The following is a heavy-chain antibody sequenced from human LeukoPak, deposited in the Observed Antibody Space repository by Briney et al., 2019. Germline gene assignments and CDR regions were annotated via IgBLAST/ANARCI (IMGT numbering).Heavy chain of an antibody. J-gene: IGHJ6*02. CDR1: GFTFSSYS. CDR3: ARDPGDSSSWYRPNYYYYYGMDV. Sequence: GSLRLSCAASGFTFSSYSMNWVRQAPGKGLEWVSSISSSSSYIYYADSVKGRFTISRDNAKNSLYLQMNSLRAEDTAVYYCARDPGDSSSWYRPNYYYYYGMDVWGQGTTVTVSS. CDR2: ISSSSSYI. D-gene: IGHD6-13*01. V-gene: IGHV3-21*01.